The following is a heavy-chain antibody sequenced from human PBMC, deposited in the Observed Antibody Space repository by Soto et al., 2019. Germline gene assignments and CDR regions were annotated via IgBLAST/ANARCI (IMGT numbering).Heavy chain of an antibody. CDR3: ARPFQSWPGGWYFDL. D-gene: IGHD3-16*01. CDR2: IIPIFGTA. CDR1: GDTFSSYS. V-gene: IGHV1-69*01. Sequence: QVQLVQSGAEVKKPGSSVKVSCKASGDTFSSYSINWVRQAPGQGLEWMGGIIPIFGTANYAQKFQGRVTLTADESTSTAHMELSSLSNEDTAVYYCARPFQSWPGGWYFDLWGRGTLVTVSS. J-gene: IGHJ2*01.